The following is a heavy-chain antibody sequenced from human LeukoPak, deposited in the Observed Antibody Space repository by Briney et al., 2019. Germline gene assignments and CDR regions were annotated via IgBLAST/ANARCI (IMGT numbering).Heavy chain of an antibody. CDR2: INHSGST. CDR1: GGSFSGYY. J-gene: IGHJ4*02. CDR3: ARDPGIAVAGTVG. D-gene: IGHD6-19*01. Sequence: SETLSLTCAVYGGSFSGYYWSWIRQPPGKGLEWIGEINHSGSTNYNPSLKSRVTISVDTSKNQFSLKLSSVTAADTAVYYCARDPGIAVAGTVGWGQGTLVTVSS. V-gene: IGHV4-34*01.